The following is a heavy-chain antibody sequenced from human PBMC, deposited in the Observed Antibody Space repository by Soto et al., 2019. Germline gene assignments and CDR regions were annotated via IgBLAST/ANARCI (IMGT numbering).Heavy chain of an antibody. CDR3: ARVGVDTTMVDGGYYYYGMDV. CDR1: GFTFSSYW. V-gene: IGHV3-74*01. CDR2: INSDGSSI. J-gene: IGHJ6*02. Sequence: EVQLVESGGGLVQPGGSLRLSCAASGFTFSSYWMHWVRQAPGKGLVWVSRINSDGSSIKYAESVKGRFTISRDNAKNTLYLQMNSLRAEDTAVYYCARVGVDTTMVDGGYYYYGMDVWGQGTTVTVSS. D-gene: IGHD5-18*01.